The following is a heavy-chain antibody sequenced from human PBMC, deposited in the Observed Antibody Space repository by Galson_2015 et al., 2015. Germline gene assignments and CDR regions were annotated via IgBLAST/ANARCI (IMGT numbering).Heavy chain of an antibody. CDR2: IRSKAYGGAT. Sequence: SLRLSCAASGFTFGDYAMNWVRQAPGKGLEWVAFIRSKAYGGATEYAASVKGRFTISRDDSKTIAYLQMNSLKTEDTAVYYCTKQGLRYYYMDVWGKGTTVTVSS. CDR1: GFTFGDYA. D-gene: IGHD3-16*01. J-gene: IGHJ6*03. V-gene: IGHV3-49*04. CDR3: TKQGLRYYYMDV.